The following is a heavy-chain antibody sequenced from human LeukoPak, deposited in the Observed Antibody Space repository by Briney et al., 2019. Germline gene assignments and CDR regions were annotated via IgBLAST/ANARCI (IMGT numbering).Heavy chain of an antibody. CDR3: TRVQAGRAGLMDV. J-gene: IGHJ6*02. D-gene: IGHD6-13*01. Sequence: GGSLRLSGAASGFTLSSYGMHWGRHAPGEGLVGVSRIDPDGRTTNYADSVKGRFTTSTDNAKNTLYLQMNSLRDAATALYYCTRVQAGRAGLMDVWGRGTPVTVSS. V-gene: IGHV3-74*01. CDR1: GFTLSSYG. CDR2: IDPDGRTT.